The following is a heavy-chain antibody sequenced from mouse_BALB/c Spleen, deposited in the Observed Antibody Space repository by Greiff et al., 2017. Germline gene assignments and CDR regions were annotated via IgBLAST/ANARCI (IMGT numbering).Heavy chain of an antibody. CDR1: GDSITSGY. J-gene: IGHJ4*01. CDR3: ARKGITPYAMDY. V-gene: IGHV3-8*02. Sequence: EVMLVESGPSLVKPSQTLSLTCSVTGDSITSGYWNWIRKFPGNKLEYMGYISYSGSTYYNPSLKSRISITRDTSKNQYYLQLNSVTTEDTATYYCARKGITPYAMDYWGQGTSVTVSS. CDR2: ISYSGST. D-gene: IGHD2-4*01.